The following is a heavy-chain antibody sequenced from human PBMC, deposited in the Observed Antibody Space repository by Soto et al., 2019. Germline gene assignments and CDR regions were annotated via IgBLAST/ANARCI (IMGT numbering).Heavy chain of an antibody. D-gene: IGHD2-15*01. CDR3: ARSRYCSGGSCYSFPNWFDP. CDR1: GFTFSSYS. V-gene: IGHV3-21*01. J-gene: IGHJ5*02. CDR2: ISSSSSYI. Sequence: PGVSLRLSCAASGFTFSSYSMNWVRQAPGKGLEWVSSISSSSSYIYYADSVKGRFTISRDNAKNSLYLQMNSLRAEDTAVYYCARSRYCSGGSCYSFPNWFDPWRQGTLVTVSS.